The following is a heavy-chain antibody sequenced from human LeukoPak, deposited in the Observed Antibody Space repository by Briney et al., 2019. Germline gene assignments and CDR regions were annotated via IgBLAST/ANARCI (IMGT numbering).Heavy chain of an antibody. J-gene: IGHJ3*02. D-gene: IGHD2-15*01. CDR2: INHSGST. V-gene: IGHV4-34*01. CDR1: GGSFSGYY. CDR3: ARGLYSRRAFDI. Sequence: SETRSLTCAVYGGSFSGYYWSWIRQPPGKGLEWIGEINHSGSTNYNPSLKSRVTISVDTSKNQFSLKLSSVTAADTAVYYCARGLYSRRAFDIWGQGTMVTVSS.